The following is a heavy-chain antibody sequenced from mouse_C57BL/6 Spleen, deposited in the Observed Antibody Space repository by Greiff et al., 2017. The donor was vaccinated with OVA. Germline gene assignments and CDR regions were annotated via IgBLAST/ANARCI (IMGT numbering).Heavy chain of an antibody. J-gene: IGHJ3*01. Sequence: VQLQQSGPELVKPGASVKMSCKASGYTFTDYNMHWVKQSHGKSLEWIGYLNPNNGGTSYNQKFKGKATLTVNKSSSTAYMELRSLTSEDSAVYYCARASQATPWFAYWGQGTLVTVSA. CDR3: ARASQATPWFAY. V-gene: IGHV1-22*01. CDR2: LNPNNGGT. D-gene: IGHD3-2*02. CDR1: GYTFTDYN.